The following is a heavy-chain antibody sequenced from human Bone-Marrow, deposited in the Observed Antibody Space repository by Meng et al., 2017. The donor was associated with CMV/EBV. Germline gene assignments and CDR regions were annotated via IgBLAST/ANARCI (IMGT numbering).Heavy chain of an antibody. Sequence: GESLKISCAASGFTFSNAWMSWVRQAPGKGLEWVGRIKSKTDGGTTDYAAPVKGRFTISRDDSKNTLYLQMNSLKTEDTAVYYCTTDLAQWLVQGYWGQGTLVTLDS. D-gene: IGHD6-19*01. CDR3: TTDLAQWLVQGY. CDR2: IKSKTDGGTT. V-gene: IGHV3-15*01. CDR1: GFTFSNAW. J-gene: IGHJ4*02.